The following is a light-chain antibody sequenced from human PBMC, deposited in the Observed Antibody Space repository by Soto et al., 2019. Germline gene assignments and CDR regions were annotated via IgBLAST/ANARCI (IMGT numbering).Light chain of an antibody. CDR3: AAWDDSLNRV. Sequence: QAVVTQLPSASGTPGQRVTISCSGSSSNIGSNTVNWYQQLPGTAPKLLIYSNNQRPSGVPDRFSGSKSGTSASLAISGLQSEDEADYYCAAWDDSLNRVFGGGTKVTVL. J-gene: IGLJ2*01. V-gene: IGLV1-44*01. CDR2: SNN. CDR1: SSNIGSNT.